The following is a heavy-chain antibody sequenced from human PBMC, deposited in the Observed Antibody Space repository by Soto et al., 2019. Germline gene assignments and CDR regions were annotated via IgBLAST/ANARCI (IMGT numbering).Heavy chain of an antibody. D-gene: IGHD2-21*01. CDR3: AREAVIGTATLIPFDH. V-gene: IGHV1-46*01. J-gene: IGHJ4*02. CDR1: GYTFSNHS. Sequence: ASVKVSCKASGYTFSNHSINWVRQAPGQGLEWMGIINPSGGSTSESQKYQGRLTLTRDASTSTAYMELSSLGSEDTAVFYCAREAVIGTATLIPFDHWGQGTLVTVSS. CDR2: INPSGGST.